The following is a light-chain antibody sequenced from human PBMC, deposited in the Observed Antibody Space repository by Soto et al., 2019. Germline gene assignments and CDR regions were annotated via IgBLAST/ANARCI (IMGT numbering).Light chain of an antibody. CDR1: ESISNY. J-gene: IGKJ1*01. Sequence: EIVLTQSPATLSLSPGERGTLSCWASESISNYLAWYQQKPGQAPRLLIYGASSRDTGIPDRFSGSGSGTDFSLTISSLQSEDFAVYYCQQYDYWPRTFGQGTKVDIK. V-gene: IGKV3-11*01. CDR2: GAS. CDR3: QQYDYWPRT.